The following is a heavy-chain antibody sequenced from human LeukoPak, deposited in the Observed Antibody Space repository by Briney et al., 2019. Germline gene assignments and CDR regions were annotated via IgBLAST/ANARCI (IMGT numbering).Heavy chain of an antibody. Sequence: PSETLSLTCTVSGGSISSSSYYWGWIRQPPGKGLEWIGSIYYSGSTYYKPSLKSRVTISVDTSKNQFSLKLSSVTAADTAVYYCARDSCSSTSCSPLDAFDIWGQGTMVTVSS. CDR3: ARDSCSSTSCSPLDAFDI. CDR2: IYYSGST. D-gene: IGHD2-2*01. V-gene: IGHV4-39*02. CDR1: GGSISSSSYY. J-gene: IGHJ3*02.